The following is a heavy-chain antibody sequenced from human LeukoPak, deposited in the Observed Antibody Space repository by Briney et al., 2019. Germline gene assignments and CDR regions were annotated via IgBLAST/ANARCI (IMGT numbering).Heavy chain of an antibody. CDR3: ARSPDILTGENFDY. D-gene: IGHD3-9*01. V-gene: IGHV1-2*02. CDR2: INPNSGGT. CDR1: GYTFTGYY. J-gene: IGHJ4*02. Sequence: ASVKVSCKASGYTFTGYYMNWVRQAPGQGLEWMGWINPNSGGTNYAQKFHDRVTMTRDTSIRTAYMEVSRLRSDDTAVYYCARSPDILTGENFDYWGQGTLVTVSS.